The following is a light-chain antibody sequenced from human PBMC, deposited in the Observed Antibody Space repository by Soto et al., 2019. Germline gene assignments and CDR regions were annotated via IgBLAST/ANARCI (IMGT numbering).Light chain of an antibody. Sequence: ALTQPASVSGSPGQSITVSCTGTSSDIGRYDYVSWYQQHPGKVPKLLIYDVTNRPSGVSNRFSGSKSGNTASLTISGLQAEDEADYYCTTFTTAYTHVFGTGTKVTVL. J-gene: IGLJ1*01. CDR2: DVT. CDR1: SSDIGRYDY. CDR3: TTFTTAYTHV. V-gene: IGLV2-14*03.